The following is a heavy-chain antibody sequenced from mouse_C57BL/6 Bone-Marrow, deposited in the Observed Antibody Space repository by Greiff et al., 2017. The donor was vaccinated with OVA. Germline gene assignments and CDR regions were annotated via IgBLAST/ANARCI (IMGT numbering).Heavy chain of an antibody. V-gene: IGHV5-4*01. CDR1: GFTFSSYA. J-gene: IGHJ3*01. CDR3: AIDALGFAY. CDR2: ISDGGSYT. Sequence: EVKLMESGGGLVKPGGSLKLSCAASGFTFSSYAMSWVRQTPEKRLEWVATISDGGSYTYYPDNVKGRFTISRDNAKNNLYLQMSHLKSEDTAMYYCAIDALGFAYWGQGTLVTVSA.